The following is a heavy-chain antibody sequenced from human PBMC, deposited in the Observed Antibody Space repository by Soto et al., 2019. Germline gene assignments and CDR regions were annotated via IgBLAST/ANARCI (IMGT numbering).Heavy chain of an antibody. CDR2: INAGNGNT. Sequence: QVQLVQSGAEEKKPGASVKVSCKASGYTFTSYAMHWVRQAPGQRLEWMGWINAGNGNTKYSKKFQGRVTITRDTSASTAYMELSSLRSEDTAVHYCARGGPPIDYWGQGTLVTVSS. D-gene: IGHD3-10*01. V-gene: IGHV1-3*05. CDR3: ARGGPPIDY. CDR1: GYTFTSYA. J-gene: IGHJ4*02.